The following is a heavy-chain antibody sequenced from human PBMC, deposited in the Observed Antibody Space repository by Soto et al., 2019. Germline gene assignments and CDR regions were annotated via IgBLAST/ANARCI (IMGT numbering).Heavy chain of an antibody. CDR1: GYTFTSYG. Sequence: GXSVKVSCKASGYTFTSYGISWVRQAPGQGLEWMGWISAYNGNTNYAQKLQGRVTMTTDTSTSTAYMELRSLRSDDTAVYYCARDEGYCSSTSCYKGDYWGQGTLVTVSS. CDR3: ARDEGYCSSTSCYKGDY. V-gene: IGHV1-18*01. CDR2: ISAYNGNT. D-gene: IGHD2-2*02. J-gene: IGHJ4*02.